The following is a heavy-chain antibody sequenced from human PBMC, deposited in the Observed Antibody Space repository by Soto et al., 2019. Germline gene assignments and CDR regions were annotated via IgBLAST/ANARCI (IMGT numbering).Heavy chain of an antibody. CDR1: GFTFSSYG. D-gene: IGHD3-10*01. CDR3: APWFGAFDY. CDR2: ISYDGSNK. J-gene: IGHJ4*02. Sequence: QVQLVESGGCVVQPGRSLRLSCGASGFTFSSYGMHWVRQAAGMGLEWVAVISYDGSNKYYADSVKGRFTISRDNSKNTLSLQMNSLRAEDTAVYYCAPWFGAFDYWGQGTLVTVSS. V-gene: IGHV3-30*03.